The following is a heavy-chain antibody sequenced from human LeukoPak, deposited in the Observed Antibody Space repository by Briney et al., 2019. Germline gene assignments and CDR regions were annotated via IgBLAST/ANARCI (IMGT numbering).Heavy chain of an antibody. CDR1: GFTFSSYA. V-gene: IGHV3-23*01. CDR3: AKTSPGYTYGLLDY. CDR2: ISGSGGST. J-gene: IGHJ4*02. D-gene: IGHD5-18*01. Sequence: GGSLRLSCAASGFTFSSYAMSWVRQAPGKGLEWVSAISGSGGSTYYADSVKGRFAISRDTSKNTLYLQMNSLRVEDTAVYYCAKTSPGYTYGLLDYWGQGTLVTVSS.